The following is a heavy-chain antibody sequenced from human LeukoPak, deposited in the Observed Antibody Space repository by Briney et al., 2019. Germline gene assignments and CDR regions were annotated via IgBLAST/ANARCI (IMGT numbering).Heavy chain of an antibody. Sequence: PSETLSLTCTVSGGSISSYYWSWVRQAPGKGLEWVANIKQDGSEKYYVDSVKGRFTISRDNAKNSLYLQMNSLRAEDTAVYYCARDRGYGDYGDFDYWGQGTLVTVSS. CDR3: ARDRGYGDYGDFDY. V-gene: IGHV3-7*01. J-gene: IGHJ4*02. CDR2: IKQDGSEK. CDR1: GGSISSYY. D-gene: IGHD4-17*01.